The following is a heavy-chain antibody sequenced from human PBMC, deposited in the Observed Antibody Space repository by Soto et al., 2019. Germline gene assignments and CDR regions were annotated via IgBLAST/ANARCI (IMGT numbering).Heavy chain of an antibody. CDR2: INHSGST. CDR3: VRTFYYVYSGPLFDY. V-gene: IGHV4-4*02. J-gene: IGHJ4*02. Sequence: QVQLQESGPGLVKPSGTLSLTCAVSGDSISSTNWWSWVLQSPGKWLEWIGEINHSGSTNYNPSLKSPVTISVDKSKNQFSLKLSSVTAADTAVYYCVRTFYYVYSGPLFDYWGQGTLVTVSS. CDR1: GDSISSTNW. D-gene: IGHD3-10*02.